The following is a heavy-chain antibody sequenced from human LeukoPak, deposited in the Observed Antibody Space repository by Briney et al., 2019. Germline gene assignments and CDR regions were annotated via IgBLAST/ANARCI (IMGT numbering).Heavy chain of an antibody. V-gene: IGHV3-74*01. CDR2: IKSDGSST. Sequence: GGSLRLSCAASGFTFSNYWMHWVRQAPGKGPVWVSRIKSDGSSTRFADSVQGRFTISRDNGKNTLYLQMNSLRAEDTAVYYCARGGDSSNWYPGYFEYWGQGALVTVSS. CDR1: GFTFSNYW. CDR3: ARGGDSSNWYPGYFEY. J-gene: IGHJ4*02. D-gene: IGHD6-13*01.